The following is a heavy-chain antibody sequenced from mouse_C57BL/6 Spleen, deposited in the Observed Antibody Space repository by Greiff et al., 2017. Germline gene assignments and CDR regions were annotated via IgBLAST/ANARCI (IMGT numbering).Heavy chain of an antibody. CDR1: GYNFTSYW. CDR3: ARRGSTTEVEYFDV. V-gene: IGHV1-7*01. CDR2: INPSSGNT. J-gene: IGHJ1*03. D-gene: IGHD1-1*01. Sequence: VQLQQSGAELAKPGASVKLSCKASGYNFTSYWMHWVKQRPGQGLEWIGYINPSSGNTKYNQKFKDKATLTADKSFSTAYIQRSSLSYEDSAVYYCARRGSTTEVEYFDVWGTGTTVTVST.